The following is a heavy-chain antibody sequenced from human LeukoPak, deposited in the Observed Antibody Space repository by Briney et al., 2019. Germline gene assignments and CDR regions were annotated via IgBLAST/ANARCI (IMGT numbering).Heavy chain of an antibody. CDR3: AKSRLSGINDAFDI. CDR1: GLTFINFG. J-gene: IGHJ3*02. CDR2: ISGSAVIT. D-gene: IGHD3-3*01. V-gene: IGHV3-23*01. Sequence: GGSLRLSCAASGLTFINFGMTWVRQAPGKGLEWVSAISGSAVITFYADSVKGRFTISRDNSKNTLYLQMNSLRAEDTALYYCAKSRLSGINDAFDIWGQGTMVTVSS.